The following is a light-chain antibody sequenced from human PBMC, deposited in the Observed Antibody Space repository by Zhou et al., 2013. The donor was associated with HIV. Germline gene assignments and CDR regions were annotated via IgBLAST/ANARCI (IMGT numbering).Light chain of an antibody. V-gene: IGKV3-20*01. CDR3: QKYNSAPFT. CDR1: QSVSSSY. CDR2: GAS. Sequence: EIVLTQSPGTLSLSPGERGTLSCRASQSVSSSYLAWYQHKPGQAPRLLIYGASSRATGIPDRFSGSGSGTDFTLTISGLEPEDVATYYCQKYNSAPFTFGPGTKVDIK. J-gene: IGKJ3*01.